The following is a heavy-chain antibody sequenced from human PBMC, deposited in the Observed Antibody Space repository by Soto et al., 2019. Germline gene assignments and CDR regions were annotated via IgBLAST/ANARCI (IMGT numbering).Heavy chain of an antibody. CDR3: AKGLRRLLRTQYYYGLDV. J-gene: IGHJ6*02. CDR2: ISVSGGNR. V-gene: IGHV3-23*01. CDR1: GFTFSLYA. D-gene: IGHD3-16*01. Sequence: GRSLRLICEDFGFTFSLYAMTWVRQAPGKGLEWVSSISVSGGNRNYADSVKGRFTVSRDNSKITLSLQMNSLTEEDTAIYYCAKGLRRLLRTQYYYGLDVWGRGTSVTVSS.